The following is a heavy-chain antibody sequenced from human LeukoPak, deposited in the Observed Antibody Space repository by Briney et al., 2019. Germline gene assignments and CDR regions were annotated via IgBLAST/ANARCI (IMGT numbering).Heavy chain of an antibody. CDR1: GYTFTTYG. J-gene: IGHJ6*03. CDR2: IDTYNGNT. V-gene: IGHV1-18*01. Sequence: ASVKVSCKASGYTFTTYGISWVRQAPGQGLEWLSWIDTYNGNTNYVQKLQNRVTVTTDTSTSTAYMELSSLRSEDTAVYYCAREKGALDIVVVPARYYYMDVWGKGTTVTVSS. D-gene: IGHD2-2*03. CDR3: AREKGALDIVVVPARYYYMDV.